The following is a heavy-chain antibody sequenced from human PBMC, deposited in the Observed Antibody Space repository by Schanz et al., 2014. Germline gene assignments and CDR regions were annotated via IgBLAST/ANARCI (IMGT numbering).Heavy chain of an antibody. CDR3: AKVAPAATYLDS. CDR2: ISDSGDST. Sequence: QLLESGGGLVQPGGSLRLSCAASGFTFSDYYMTWMRQAPGKGLEWISDISDSGDSTHYADSVKGRFTISRDNAKNSLFLQMNSLSAEDTAVYYCAKVAPAATYLDSWGLGTLVTVSS. CDR1: GFTFSDYY. D-gene: IGHD2-2*01. J-gene: IGHJ4*02. V-gene: IGHV3-11*01.